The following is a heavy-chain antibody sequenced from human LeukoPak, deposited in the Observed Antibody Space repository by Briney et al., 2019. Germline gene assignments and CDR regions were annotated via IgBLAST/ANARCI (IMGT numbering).Heavy chain of an antibody. D-gene: IGHD1-14*01. V-gene: IGHV3-23*01. CDR1: GFTFNTYA. CDR2: ISSSGGST. CDR3: AKDLTFDAFDI. Sequence: GGSLRLSCAASGFTFNTYAMGWVRQAPGKGLEWVSAISSSGGSTYYADSVKGRSAISRDNSKNTLYLQMNSLRAEDTAVYYCAKDLTFDAFDIWGQGTMVTVSS. J-gene: IGHJ3*02.